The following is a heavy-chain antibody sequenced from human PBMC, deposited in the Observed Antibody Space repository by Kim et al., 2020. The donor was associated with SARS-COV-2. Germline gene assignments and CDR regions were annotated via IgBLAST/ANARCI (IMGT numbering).Heavy chain of an antibody. Sequence: GGSLRLSCAASGFTFSSYEMNWVRQAPGKGLEWVSYISSSGSTIYYADSVKGRFTISRDNAKNSLYLQMNSLRAEDTAVYYCARVKTYYYDSSFDYWGQGTLVTVSS. D-gene: IGHD3-22*01. V-gene: IGHV3-48*03. CDR2: ISSSGSTI. CDR1: GFTFSSYE. J-gene: IGHJ4*02. CDR3: ARVKTYYYDSSFDY.